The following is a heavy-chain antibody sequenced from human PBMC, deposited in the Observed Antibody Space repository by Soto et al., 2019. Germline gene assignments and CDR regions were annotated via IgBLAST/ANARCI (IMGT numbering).Heavy chain of an antibody. CDR2: INPNSGGT. V-gene: IGHV1-2*04. D-gene: IGHD3-22*01. CDR3: ARANYYDSSGTDY. J-gene: IGHJ4*02. Sequence: ASVKVSCKASGYTFTGYYMHWVRQAPGQGLEWMGWINPNSGGTNYAQKFQGWVTMTRDTSISTAYMELSRLRSDDTAVYYCARANYYDSSGTDYWGQGTLVTVSS. CDR1: GYTFTGYY.